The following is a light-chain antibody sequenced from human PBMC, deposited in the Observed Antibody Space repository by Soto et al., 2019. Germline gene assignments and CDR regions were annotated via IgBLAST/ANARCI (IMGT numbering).Light chain of an antibody. CDR3: QQSYSSPPT. V-gene: IGKV1-39*01. CDR1: QSISSY. CDR2: AAS. Sequence: IQMTQYPSTLSGSVGDRVAITCRASQSISSYLNWYQQKPGKAPKLLIFAASSLQSGVPSRFSGSRSGPDFTLTISSLQPEDFATYYCQQSYSSPPTFGQGTKV. J-gene: IGKJ1*01.